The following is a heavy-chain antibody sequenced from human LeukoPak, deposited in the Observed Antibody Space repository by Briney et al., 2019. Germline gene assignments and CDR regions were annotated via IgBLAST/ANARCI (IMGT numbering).Heavy chain of an antibody. CDR1: GFTFSSYP. Sequence: GGSLRLSCAASGFTFSSYPMSWVRQAPGKGLEWVSAISGSGGSTYYADSVKGRFTISRDNSKNTLYLQMNSLRAEDTAVHYCAKVDSVVINFDYWGQGTLVTVSS. V-gene: IGHV3-23*01. D-gene: IGHD3-22*01. CDR2: ISGSGGST. J-gene: IGHJ4*02. CDR3: AKVDSVVINFDY.